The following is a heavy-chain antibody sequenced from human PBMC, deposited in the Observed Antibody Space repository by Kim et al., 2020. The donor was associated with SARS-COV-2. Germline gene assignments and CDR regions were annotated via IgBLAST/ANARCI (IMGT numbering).Heavy chain of an antibody. CDR3: AKDHPSSGWPAFDY. V-gene: IGHV3-23*01. Sequence: GGSLRLSCAASGFTFSSRAMSWVRQAPGKGPEWVASVNNGGNAYYADSVKGRFTVSRDITRDTLYLQMKSLRAEDTALYFCAKDHPSSGWPAFDYWGQGT. D-gene: IGHD6-19*01. J-gene: IGHJ4*02. CDR1: GFTFSSRA. CDR2: VNNGGNA.